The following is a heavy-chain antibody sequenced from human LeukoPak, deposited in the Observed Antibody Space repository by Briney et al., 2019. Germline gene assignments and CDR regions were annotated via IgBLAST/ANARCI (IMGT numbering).Heavy chain of an antibody. CDR2: IYSGGST. CDR1: GFTVSSNY. V-gene: IGHV3-53*01. J-gene: IGHJ4*02. CDR3: ARDREGSSSWDY. Sequence: GGSLRLSCAAAGFTVSSNYMSWVRQAPGKGLEWVSIIYSGGSTYYADSVKGRFTISRDNSKNTIFLQMNSLRADDTAVYYCARDREGSSSWDYWGQGTLVTVSS. D-gene: IGHD6-13*01.